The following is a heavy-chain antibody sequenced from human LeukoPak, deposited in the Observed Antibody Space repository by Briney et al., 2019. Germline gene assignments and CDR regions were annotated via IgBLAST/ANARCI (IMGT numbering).Heavy chain of an antibody. Sequence: TSETLSLTCTVSGGSISSYFCSWIRQPAGKGLEWIGRIDTSGSINYSPSLKSRVTMSVDRSKNQFSLKLRSVTAADTAVYYCARVGSLSRGRNWVDPWGQGTLVIVS. D-gene: IGHD2-15*01. CDR2: IDTSGSI. CDR1: GGSISSYF. J-gene: IGHJ5*02. V-gene: IGHV4-4*07. CDR3: ARVGSLSRGRNWVDP.